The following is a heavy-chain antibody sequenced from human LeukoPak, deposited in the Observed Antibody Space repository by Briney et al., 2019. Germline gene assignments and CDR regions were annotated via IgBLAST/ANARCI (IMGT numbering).Heavy chain of an antibody. CDR3: ARLTPTTLSLYYYYMDV. CDR2: IFHSGTT. J-gene: IGHJ6*03. CDR1: GGSISSSNW. D-gene: IGHD2/OR15-2a*01. Sequence: SGTLSPTCAVSGGSISSSNWWSWVRQPPGKGLEWIGRIFHSGTTDYKTSLKGRVTISVDKSKNQFSLTLTSVTAADTAVYYCARLTPTTLSLYYYYMDVWGKGTTVTISS. V-gene: IGHV4-4*02.